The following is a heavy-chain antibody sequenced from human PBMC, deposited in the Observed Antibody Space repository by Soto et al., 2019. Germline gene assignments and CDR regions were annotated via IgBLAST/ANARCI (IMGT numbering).Heavy chain of an antibody. Sequence: QVQLVQSGAEVKKPGASVKVSCKASGYTFSTSAISWVRQAPGQGLEWLGWISGYTGNTNYAQKLQGRVTMTSDTSTNTAYMELRSLTSDDTAVYYCAVPNIASNAGTEDYYYYGMDVWGQGTKVTVSS. CDR3: AVPNIASNAGTEDYYYYGMDV. V-gene: IGHV1-18*01. CDR2: ISGYTGNT. CDR1: GYTFSTSA. D-gene: IGHD6-13*01. J-gene: IGHJ6*02.